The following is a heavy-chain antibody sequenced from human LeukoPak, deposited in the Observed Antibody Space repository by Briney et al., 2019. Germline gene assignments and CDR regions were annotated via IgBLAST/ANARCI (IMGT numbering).Heavy chain of an antibody. D-gene: IGHD1-14*01. V-gene: IGHV3-74*03. J-gene: IGHJ4*02. CDR2: INGDGRRI. CDR1: GFTFNSHW. Sequence: AGGSLRLSCAASGFTFNSHWMHWVRQVPGKGLVWVSRINGDGRRITYADSVKGRFTISSDNAKNTLFLQMDSLRAEDTALYYCARDRPDGRTSFDYWGLGTLVTVSS. CDR3: ARDRPDGRTSFDY.